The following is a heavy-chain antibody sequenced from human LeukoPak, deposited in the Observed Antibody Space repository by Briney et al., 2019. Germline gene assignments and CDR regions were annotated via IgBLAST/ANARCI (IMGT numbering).Heavy chain of an antibody. CDR1: GYTFTSYG. CDR3: ARFPITMVLYYFDY. Sequence: ASVKVSCKASGYTFTSYGISWVRQAPGQGLEWMGWISAYNGNTNYAQKLQGRVTMTTDTSTSTAYMELRSLRSDDTAVYYCARFPITMVLYYFDYWGQGTLVTVSS. V-gene: IGHV1-18*01. D-gene: IGHD3-10*01. CDR2: ISAYNGNT. J-gene: IGHJ4*02.